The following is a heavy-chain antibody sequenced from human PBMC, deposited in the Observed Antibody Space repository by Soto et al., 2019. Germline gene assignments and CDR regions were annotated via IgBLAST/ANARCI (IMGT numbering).Heavy chain of an antibody. Sequence: QVQLVESGGGVVQSGMSLRLSCAASGFTFSSYGMHWVRQAPGKGLEWVAVISYDGSNKYYADSVKGRFTISRDSSKNTLYLEMNSLRPEDTAVYYCAKGEYYYGSESPYYGMDVWGQGTTVTVSS. CDR1: GFTFSSYG. CDR2: ISYDGSNK. CDR3: AKGEYYYGSESPYYGMDV. V-gene: IGHV3-30*18. D-gene: IGHD3-10*01. J-gene: IGHJ6*02.